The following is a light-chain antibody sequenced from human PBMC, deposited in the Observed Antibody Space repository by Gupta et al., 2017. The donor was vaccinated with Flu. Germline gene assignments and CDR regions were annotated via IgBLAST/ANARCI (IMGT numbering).Light chain of an antibody. Sequence: DIQLTQSPSTLYASVADRVTITCRASQSISNWLAWYQQKPGKAPNLLIFEASRLETGVPARFSGSGSGTEFTFTISSLQPDDFATYYCQQYNSYPITFGPGTKVDIK. V-gene: IGKV1-5*03. CDR1: QSISNW. J-gene: IGKJ3*01. CDR3: QQYNSYPIT. CDR2: EAS.